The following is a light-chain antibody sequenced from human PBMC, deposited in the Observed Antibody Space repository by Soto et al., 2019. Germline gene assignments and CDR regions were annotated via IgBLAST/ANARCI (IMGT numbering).Light chain of an antibody. J-gene: IGLJ1*01. CDR2: HVS. CDR3: SSYTTSSTYV. V-gene: IGLV2-14*03. CDR1: SSEVGAYNY. Sequence: QSVLTQPASVSGSPGQSIAISCTGTSSEVGAYNYVSWYQQHPGKAPKLMIYHVSNRPSGVSDRFSGSKSDNTASLTISGLQAEDEADYYCSSYTTSSTYVFGTGTKVTVL.